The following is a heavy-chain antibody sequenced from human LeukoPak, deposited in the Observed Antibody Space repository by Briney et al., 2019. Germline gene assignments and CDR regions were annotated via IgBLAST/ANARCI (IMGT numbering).Heavy chain of an antibody. CDR3: ARGPYSSSWYFTHDYYGMDV. J-gene: IGHJ6*02. CDR2: MNPNSGNT. Sequence: GASVKVSCKASGYTFTSYDINWVRQATGRGLEWMGWMNPNSGNTGYAQKFQGRVTMTRNTSISTAYMELSSLRSEDTAVYYCARGPYSSSWYFTHDYYGMDVWGQGTTVTVSS. V-gene: IGHV1-8*01. CDR1: GYTFTSYD. D-gene: IGHD6-13*01.